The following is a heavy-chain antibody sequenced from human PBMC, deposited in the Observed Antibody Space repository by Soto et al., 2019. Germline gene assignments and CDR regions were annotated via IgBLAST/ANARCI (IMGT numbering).Heavy chain of an antibody. V-gene: IGHV4-31*03. CDR1: VGSITSGGSF. CDR3: ARGGASSKWFAP. D-gene: IGHD2-15*01. J-gene: IGHJ5*02. CDR2: IGYSGAT. Sequence: SETLSLTCTVSVGSITSGGSFWSWIRQHPGKGPEWIAFIGYSGATSYNPSLASRVTISADTYKSQLSLNLRSVTAADTAVYYCARGGASSKWFAPWGQGTMVTVSS.